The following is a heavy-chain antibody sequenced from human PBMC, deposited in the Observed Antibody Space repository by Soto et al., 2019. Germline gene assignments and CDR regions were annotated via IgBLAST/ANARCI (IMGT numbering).Heavy chain of an antibody. V-gene: IGHV4-61*08. CDR1: GGSISSGDYY. J-gene: IGHJ6*02. Sequence: PSETLSLTCTVSGGSISSGDYYWSWIRQPPGKGLEWIGYIYYSGSTNYNPSLKSRVTISVDTSKNQFSLKLSSVTAADTAVYYCARVRLELTGPYYYGMDVWGQGTTVTVSS. CDR2: IYYSGST. D-gene: IGHD1-7*01. CDR3: ARVRLELTGPYYYGMDV.